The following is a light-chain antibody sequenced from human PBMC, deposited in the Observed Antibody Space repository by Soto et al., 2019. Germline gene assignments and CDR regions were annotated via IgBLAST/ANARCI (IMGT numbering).Light chain of an antibody. J-gene: IGKJ1*01. CDR3: QQYGSSPET. Sequence: EIVMTQSPATLSVSPGARATLSCRASQSVSSSYLAWYQQKPGQAPRLLIYGASSRATGIPDRFSGSGSGTDFTLTISRLEPEDFAVYYCQQYGSSPETFGQGTKVDIK. CDR1: QSVSSSY. V-gene: IGKV3-20*01. CDR2: GAS.